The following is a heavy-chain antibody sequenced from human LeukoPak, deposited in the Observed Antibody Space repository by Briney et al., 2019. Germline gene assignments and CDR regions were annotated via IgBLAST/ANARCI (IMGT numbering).Heavy chain of an antibody. CDR2: IFPSGGEI. D-gene: IGHD6-19*01. J-gene: IGHJ6*03. V-gene: IGHV3-23*01. CDR1: GFTFSTFA. Sequence: PGGSLRLSCEASGFTFSTFAMIWVRQPPGKGLEWVSSIFPSGGEIHYADSVRGRFTISRDNSKSTLSLQMNSLRAEDTAVYYCARADGSYSILGIAVAAGYYYYYMDVWGKGTTVTVSS. CDR3: ARADGSYSILGIAVAAGYYYYYMDV.